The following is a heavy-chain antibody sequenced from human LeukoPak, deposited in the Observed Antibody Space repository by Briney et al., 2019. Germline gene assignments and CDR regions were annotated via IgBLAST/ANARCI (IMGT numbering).Heavy chain of an antibody. Sequence: SDTLSLTCTVSGGSISSYYWSWIRQPPGKGLEWIGYIYYSGSTNYNPSPKSRVTISVDTSKNQFSLKLSSVTAADTAVYYCASSLGGDTFDYWGQGTLVTVSS. D-gene: IGHD1-26*01. V-gene: IGHV4-59*07. CDR2: IYYSGST. CDR1: GGSISSYY. J-gene: IGHJ4*02. CDR3: ASSLGGDTFDY.